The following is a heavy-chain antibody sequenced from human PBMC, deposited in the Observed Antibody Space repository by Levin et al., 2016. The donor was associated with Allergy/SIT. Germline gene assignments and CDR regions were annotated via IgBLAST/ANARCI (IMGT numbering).Heavy chain of an antibody. D-gene: IGHD2-2*01. CDR3: ARDRSDIVVVPATDAFDI. J-gene: IGHJ3*02. CDR2: IIPIFGTA. Sequence: WVRQAPGQGLEWMGGIIPIFGTANYAQKFQGRVTITADESTSTAYMELSSLRSEDTAVYYCARDRSDIVVVPATDAFDIWGQGTMVTVSS. V-gene: IGHV1-69*01.